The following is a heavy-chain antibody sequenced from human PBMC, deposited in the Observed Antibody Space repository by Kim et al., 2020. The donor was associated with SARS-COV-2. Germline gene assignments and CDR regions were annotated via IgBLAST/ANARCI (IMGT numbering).Heavy chain of an antibody. CDR3: ASDRLGGHNWFDP. D-gene: IGHD6-25*01. Sequence: YAQKFQGRVNMTRDTSISTAYMELSRLRSDDTAVYYCASDRLGGHNWFDPWGQGTLVTVSS. J-gene: IGHJ5*02. V-gene: IGHV1-2*02.